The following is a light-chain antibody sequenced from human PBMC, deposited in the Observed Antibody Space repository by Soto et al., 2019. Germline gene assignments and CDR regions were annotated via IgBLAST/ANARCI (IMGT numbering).Light chain of an antibody. V-gene: IGKV3-11*01. J-gene: IGKJ2*01. CDR2: DAS. Sequence: EIGLTQSPATLSFSPGERATLSCRASQSVSSYLAWYQQKPGQAPRLLIYDASNRATGIPARFSGSGSGTDFTLTTSILEPENFAVYYCQQRSNWPPMYTFGQGTKLEIK. CDR3: QQRSNWPPMYT. CDR1: QSVSSY.